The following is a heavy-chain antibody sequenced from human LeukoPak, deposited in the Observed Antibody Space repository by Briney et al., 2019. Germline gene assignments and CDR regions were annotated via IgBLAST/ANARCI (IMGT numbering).Heavy chain of an antibody. CDR2: IKSDGSEE. J-gene: IGHJ2*01. CDR3: AKEKTVAGWYFDL. D-gene: IGHD6-19*01. CDR1: GFPFEIYW. V-gene: IGHV3-7*01. Sequence: GGSLRLSCVASGFPFEIYWMSWVRQGPGKGLEWVANIKSDGSEEYYADSVEGRLTVSRDNAKNSLFLQMNSLRVEDTAVYYCAKEKTVAGWYFDLWGRGTLATVSS.